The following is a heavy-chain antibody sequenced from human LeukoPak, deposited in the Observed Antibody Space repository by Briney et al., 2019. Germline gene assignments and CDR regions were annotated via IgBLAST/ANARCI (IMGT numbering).Heavy chain of an antibody. J-gene: IGHJ6*03. CDR2: ISAYNGNT. CDR1: GYTFTSYG. D-gene: IGHD3-10*01. CDR3: ARGIYGSGSYSYYYYYMDV. Sequence: ASVKVSCKASGYTFTSYGISWVRQAPGQGLEWMGWISAYNGNTNYAQKLQGRVTMTTDASTSTAYMELRSLRSDDTAVYNCARGIYGSGSYSYYYYYMDVWGKGTTVTISS. V-gene: IGHV1-18*01.